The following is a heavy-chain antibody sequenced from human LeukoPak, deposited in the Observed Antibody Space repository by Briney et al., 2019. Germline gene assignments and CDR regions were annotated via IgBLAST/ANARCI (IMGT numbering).Heavy chain of an antibody. CDR3: ARGRSWVFGYVVPYYYYIDV. CDR1: GDSISSSNYY. V-gene: IGHV4-39*07. J-gene: IGHJ6*03. Sequence: PSETLSLTCTVSGDSISSSNYYWGWIRQPPGKGLEWIGTMYYGATTYYNPSLRSRITISVDTSKNQFSLKVNSVTAGDTAVYYCARGRSWVFGYVVPYYYYIDVWGRGTTITVS. CDR2: MYYGATT. D-gene: IGHD3-3*01.